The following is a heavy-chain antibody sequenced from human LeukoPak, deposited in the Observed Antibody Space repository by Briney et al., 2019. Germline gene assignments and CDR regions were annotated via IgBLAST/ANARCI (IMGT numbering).Heavy chain of an antibody. J-gene: IGHJ4*02. V-gene: IGHV3-66*01. D-gene: IGHD5-24*01. CDR1: GFTVRSKY. Sequence: GGSLRLSCAASGFTVRSKYMHWVRQAPGKGMEWVSTIYTGGGTYYAASVRDRFSISRDNSKNSLYLQMNSLRAEDTAVYYCARGFQDENGYKNYFDSWGQGTLVTVSS. CDR2: IYTGGGT. CDR3: ARGFQDENGYKNYFDS.